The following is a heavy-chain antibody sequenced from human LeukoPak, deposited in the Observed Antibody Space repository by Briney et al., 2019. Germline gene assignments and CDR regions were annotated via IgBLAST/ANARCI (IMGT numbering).Heavy chain of an antibody. V-gene: IGHV3-23*01. CDR1: GFTFSSYA. CDR2: ISGSGGST. D-gene: IGHD2-15*01. Sequence: GGSLRLSCAASGFTFSSYAMSWVRQAPGKGLEWVSAISGSGGSTYYADSVKGRFTISRDNSKNTLYLQMNSLRAEDTAVYYCARRDIVVVVSASDYWGQGTLVTVSS. J-gene: IGHJ4*02. CDR3: ARRDIVVVVSASDY.